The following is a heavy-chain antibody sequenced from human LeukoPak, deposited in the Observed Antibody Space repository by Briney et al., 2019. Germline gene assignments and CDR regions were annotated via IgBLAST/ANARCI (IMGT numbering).Heavy chain of an antibody. Sequence: SGTLSLTCAVSGGXISSNWWGWVRQPPGKGLEWIGEIQYSGRTNYNPSLKSRVTISLDKSKKQFSLNLYSVTAADTAMYYCARDESDFSKVAYWGQGTLVIVSS. CDR3: ARDESDFSKVAY. V-gene: IGHV4-4*02. CDR2: IQYSGRT. CDR1: GGXISSNW. J-gene: IGHJ4*02. D-gene: IGHD4-11*01.